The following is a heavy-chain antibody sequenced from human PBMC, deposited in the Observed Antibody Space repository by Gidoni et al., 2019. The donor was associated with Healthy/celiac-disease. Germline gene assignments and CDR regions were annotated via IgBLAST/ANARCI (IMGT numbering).Heavy chain of an antibody. Sequence: EVQLLESGGGLAQPGGSLRPSCAASAFPVSRSARSWVRQVPGRGLEWVSVISGSGGSTYYADAVKGRFTISRDNSKNTLYLQMNGLRAEDTAVYYCAKEGGYEYQPGSMNAFDIWGQGTMVTVSS. V-gene: IGHV3-23*01. CDR3: AKEGGYEYQPGSMNAFDI. CDR2: ISGSGGST. CDR1: AFPVSRSA. D-gene: IGHD2-2*01. J-gene: IGHJ3*02.